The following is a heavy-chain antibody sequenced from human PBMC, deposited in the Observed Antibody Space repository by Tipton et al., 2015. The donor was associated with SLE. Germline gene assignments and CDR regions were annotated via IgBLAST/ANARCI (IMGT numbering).Heavy chain of an antibody. Sequence: SLRLSCEASGFTFSAYEMNWVRQAPGKGLEWVSYVSYSGITIYYADSVKGRFTISRDNAKNSLFLQMNSLRAEDTAVYYCARGGNYYDSSGYYRSFDSWGQGTLVTVSS. CDR3: ARGGNYYDSSGYYRSFDS. V-gene: IGHV3-48*03. J-gene: IGHJ4*02. CDR2: VSYSGITI. CDR1: GFTFSAYE. D-gene: IGHD3-22*01.